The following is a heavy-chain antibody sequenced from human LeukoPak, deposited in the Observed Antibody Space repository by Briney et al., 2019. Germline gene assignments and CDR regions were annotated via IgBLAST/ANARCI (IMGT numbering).Heavy chain of an antibody. Sequence: GGSLRLSCAASGFTFSSYSMNWVRQAPGKRLEWVASISGGSDYIEYADSVKGRFTISRDNAKNSLFLQISNLSAEDTAVYYCARLDESEGDYWGQGTLLTVSS. V-gene: IGHV3-21*06. CDR3: ARLDESEGDY. J-gene: IGHJ4*02. CDR2: ISGGSDYI. CDR1: GFTFSSYS.